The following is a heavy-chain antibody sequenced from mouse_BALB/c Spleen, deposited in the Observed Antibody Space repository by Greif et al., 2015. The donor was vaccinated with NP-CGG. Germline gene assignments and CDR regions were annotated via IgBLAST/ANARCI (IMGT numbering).Heavy chain of an antibody. J-gene: IGHJ2*01. V-gene: IGHV1S81*02. CDR1: GYTFTSYY. CDR3: TRSWVDY. Sequence: QLQESGAELVKPGASVKLSCKASGYTFTSYYIYWVKQRPGQGLEWIGEINPSNGGSNFNEKFKSKATLTVDKSSSXAYMQLSSLTSEYSAVYYCTRSWVDYWGQGTTLTVSS. D-gene: IGHD4-1*01. CDR2: INPSNGGS.